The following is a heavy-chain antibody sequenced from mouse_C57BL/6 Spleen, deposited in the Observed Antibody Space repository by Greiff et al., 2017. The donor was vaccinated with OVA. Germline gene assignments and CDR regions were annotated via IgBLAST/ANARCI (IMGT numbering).Heavy chain of an antibody. D-gene: IGHD1-1*01. J-gene: IGHJ1*03. CDR3: ARSAFITTVVATDWYFDV. CDR1: GYSFTGYY. Sequence: VQLQQSGPELVKPGASVKISCKASGYSFTGYYMNWVKQSPEKSLEWIGEINPSTGGTTYNQKFKAKATLTVDKSSSTAYMQLKSLTSEDSAVYYCARSAFITTVVATDWYFDVWGTGTTVTVSS. CDR2: INPSTGGT. V-gene: IGHV1-42*01.